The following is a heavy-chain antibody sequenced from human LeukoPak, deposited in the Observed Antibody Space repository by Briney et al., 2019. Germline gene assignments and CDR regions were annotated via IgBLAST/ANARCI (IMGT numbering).Heavy chain of an antibody. J-gene: IGHJ4*02. CDR3: AKTRIVATALSYFDY. V-gene: IGHV3-30*02. CDR2: IRYDGSNK. Sequence: GGSLRLSCAASGFTFSSYGMHWVRQAPGKGLAWVAFIRYDGSNKYYADSVKGRFTISRDNSKNTLYLQMNSLRAEDTAVYYCAKTRIVATALSYFDYWGQGTLVTVSS. CDR1: GFTFSSYG. D-gene: IGHD5-12*01.